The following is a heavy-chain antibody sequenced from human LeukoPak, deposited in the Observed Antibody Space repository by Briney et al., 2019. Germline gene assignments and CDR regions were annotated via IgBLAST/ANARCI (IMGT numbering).Heavy chain of an antibody. J-gene: IGHJ3*02. CDR2: ISWNSGSI. CDR3: AKSYGAVAGTGAFDI. V-gene: IGHV3-9*01. D-gene: IGHD6-19*01. CDR1: GFTFGDYA. Sequence: GRSLRLSCAASGFTFGDYAMHWVRQAPGKGLEWVSGISWNSGSIGYADSVKGRFTISRDNAKNSLYLQMNSLRAEDTALYYCAKSYGAVAGTGAFDIWGQGKIVTVFS.